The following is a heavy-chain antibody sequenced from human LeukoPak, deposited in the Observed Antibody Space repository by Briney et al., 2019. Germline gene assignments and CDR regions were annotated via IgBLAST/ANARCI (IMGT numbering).Heavy chain of an antibody. V-gene: IGHV3-7*01. CDR2: IKQDGSEK. J-gene: IGHJ5*02. D-gene: IGHD4-17*01. Sequence: GGSLRLSCAASGFTFSSYWMSWVRQAPGKGLEWVANIKQDGSEKYYVDSVKGRFTISRDNAKNSLYLQMNSLRAEDTAVYYCARGGTTVTTDNWFDPWGQGTLVTVSS. CDR1: GFTFSSYW. CDR3: ARGGTTVTTDNWFDP.